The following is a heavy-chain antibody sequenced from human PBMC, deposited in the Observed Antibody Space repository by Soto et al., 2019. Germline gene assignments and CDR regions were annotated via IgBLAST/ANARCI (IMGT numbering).Heavy chain of an antibody. CDR2: ISASGTIT. CDR1: GFTFSSHA. Sequence: PGGSLRLSCVASGFTFSSHAMGWVRQAPGKGLEWVSVISASGTITYYADSVKGRFTISSDNSKNTLYLQMDSLRAEDTALYYCAKKKTGGYLFDFWGQGTLGTSPQ. V-gene: IGHV3-23*01. CDR3: AKKKTGGYLFDF. J-gene: IGHJ4*02. D-gene: IGHD1-26*01.